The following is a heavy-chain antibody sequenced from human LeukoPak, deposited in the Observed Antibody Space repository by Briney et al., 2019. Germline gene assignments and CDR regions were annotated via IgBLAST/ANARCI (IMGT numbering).Heavy chain of an antibody. CDR2: ISSNGGST. CDR3: VKGEMATNTKTFDY. Sequence: GGSLRLSCSASGFTFSSYAMHWVRQAPGKGLEYVSAISSNGGSTYYADSVKGRFTISRDNSKDTLYLQMSSLRAEDTAVYYCVKGEMATNTKTFDYWGQGTLVTVSS. D-gene: IGHD5-24*01. CDR1: GFTFSSYA. V-gene: IGHV3-64D*06. J-gene: IGHJ4*02.